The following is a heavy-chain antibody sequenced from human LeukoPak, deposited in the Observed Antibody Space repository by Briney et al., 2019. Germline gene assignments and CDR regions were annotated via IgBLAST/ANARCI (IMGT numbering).Heavy chain of an antibody. V-gene: IGHV1-2*02. CDR1: GYTFTGYY. Sequence: GASVKVSCKASGYTFTGYYMHWVRQAPGQGLEWMGWINPNSGGTNYAQKFQGRVTMTRDTSISTAYMELSRLRSDDTAVYYCARDLGVSATSYYFDYWGQGTLVTVSS. CDR3: ARDLGVSATSYYFDY. D-gene: IGHD5-12*01. CDR2: INPNSGGT. J-gene: IGHJ4*02.